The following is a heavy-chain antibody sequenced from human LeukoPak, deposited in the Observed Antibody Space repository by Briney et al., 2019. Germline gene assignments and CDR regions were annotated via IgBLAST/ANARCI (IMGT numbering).Heavy chain of an antibody. V-gene: IGHV3-7*01. Sequence: GGALRLSCAASGCTFSNYWMTWVRQAPGKGLEGVANIKEEGSEKYYVDSVKGRFTISRDNAKNSLYLQMNSLRAEETAVYYCARSTWRYSLDFWGQGTLVSVSS. CDR1: GCTFSNYW. CDR3: ARSTWRYSLDF. D-gene: IGHD2-15*01. CDR2: IKEEGSEK. J-gene: IGHJ4*02.